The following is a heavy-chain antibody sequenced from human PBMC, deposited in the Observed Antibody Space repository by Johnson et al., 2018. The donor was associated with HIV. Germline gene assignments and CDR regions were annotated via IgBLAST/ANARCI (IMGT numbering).Heavy chain of an antibody. CDR1: GFTFDDYA. D-gene: IGHD1-1*01. CDR3: ARVNSAAAFDI. Sequence: VQLVESGGGVVRPGGSLRLSCAASGFTFDDYAMTWVRQAPGKGLEWVSAINWYDGRNEYYADSVKGRFTISRDNSKKSLYLQMNSLRAEDTALYYCARVNSAAAFDIWGQGTMVTVSS. V-gene: IGHV3-20*04. J-gene: IGHJ3*02. CDR2: INWYDGRNE.